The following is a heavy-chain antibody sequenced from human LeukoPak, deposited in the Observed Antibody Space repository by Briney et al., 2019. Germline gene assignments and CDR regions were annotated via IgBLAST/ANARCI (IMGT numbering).Heavy chain of an antibody. CDR2: INHSGST. CDR1: GGSFSGYY. D-gene: IGHD3-3*01. J-gene: IGHJ5*02. Sequence: KPSETLSLTCAVYGGSFSGYYWSWIRQPPGKGLEWIGEINHSGSTNYNPSLKSRVTISVDTSKNQFSLKLSSVTAADTAVYYCARVGDFWSGYPPFDPWGQGTLVTVSS. V-gene: IGHV4-34*09. CDR3: ARVGDFWSGYPPFDP.